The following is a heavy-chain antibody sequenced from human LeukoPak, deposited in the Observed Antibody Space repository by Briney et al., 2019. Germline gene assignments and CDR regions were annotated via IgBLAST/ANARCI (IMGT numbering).Heavy chain of an antibody. CDR3: ASTGGYDSSGYYDY. J-gene: IGHJ4*02. Sequence: PSETLSLTCAVYGGSFSGYYWSWIRQPPGKGLEWIGEINHSGSTNYNPSLKSRVTISVDTSKNQFSLKLSSMTAADTAVYYCASTGGYDSSGYYDYWGQGTLVTVSS. CDR1: GGSFSGYY. D-gene: IGHD3-22*01. CDR2: INHSGST. V-gene: IGHV4-34*01.